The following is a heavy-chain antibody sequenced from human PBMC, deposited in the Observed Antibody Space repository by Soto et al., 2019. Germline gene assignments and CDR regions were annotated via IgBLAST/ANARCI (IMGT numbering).Heavy chain of an antibody. Sequence: ASVKVSCKVSGYTLTELSMHWVRQAPGKGLEWMGGFDPEDGETIYAQKFQGRVTMTEDTSTDTAYMELSSLRSEDTAVYYCATSNKGVPYSSSWLEYFQHWGQGTLVTVS. CDR2: FDPEDGET. CDR1: GYTLTELS. V-gene: IGHV1-24*01. J-gene: IGHJ1*01. CDR3: ATSNKGVPYSSSWLEYFQH. D-gene: IGHD6-13*01.